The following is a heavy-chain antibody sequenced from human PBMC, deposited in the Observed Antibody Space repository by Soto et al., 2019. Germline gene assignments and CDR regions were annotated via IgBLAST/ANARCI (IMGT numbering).Heavy chain of an antibody. J-gene: IGHJ4*02. D-gene: IGHD1-1*01. Sequence: QVHLVQSGAEVKKPGASVKVSCKASGYTFTSYGITWVRQAPGQGLEWMGWISAHNGNPDYARKLQGRVIVTRDTSTSTAYMELRSLGSDDTAVYYCARGRYGDYGGQGALVTVSS. CDR1: GYTFTSYG. V-gene: IGHV1-18*01. CDR2: ISAHNGNP. CDR3: ARGRYGDY.